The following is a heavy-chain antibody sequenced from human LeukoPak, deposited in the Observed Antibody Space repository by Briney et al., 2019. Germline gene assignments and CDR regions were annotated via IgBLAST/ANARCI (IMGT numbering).Heavy chain of an antibody. Sequence: GGSLRLSCAASGFTFSSYGMHWVRQAPGKGLEWVSVIYSGGSTYYADSVKGRFTISRDNSKNTLYLQMNSLRAEDTAVYYCARLLWFGELLPYFDYWGQGTLVTVSS. CDR3: ARLLWFGELLPYFDY. CDR2: IYSGGST. J-gene: IGHJ4*02. D-gene: IGHD3-10*01. CDR1: GFTFSSYG. V-gene: IGHV3-NL1*01.